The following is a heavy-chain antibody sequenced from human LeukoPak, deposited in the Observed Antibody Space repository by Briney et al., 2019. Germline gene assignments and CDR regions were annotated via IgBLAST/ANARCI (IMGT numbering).Heavy chain of an antibody. CDR1: TPSTSSSSYY. CDR2: IYYSGNT. J-gene: IGHJ3*02. Sequence: PSETLSPARPLATPSTSSSSYYWGWIRQPPGKGLEWIGRIYYSGNTYYNPSLKSRVSISVDTSKNQFSLKLSSVTAADTAVYYCARINYYYDSSGPRGAFDIWGQGTMVTVSS. V-gene: IGHV4-39*01. D-gene: IGHD3-22*01. CDR3: ARINYYYDSSGPRGAFDI.